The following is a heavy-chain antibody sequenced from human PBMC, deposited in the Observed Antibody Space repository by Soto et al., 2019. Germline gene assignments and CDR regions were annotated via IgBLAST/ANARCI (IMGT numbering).Heavy chain of an antibody. Sequence: VQLVESGGGVVQPGRSLRLSCAASGFPFSSYAMHWVRQAPGKGLEWVAVIWYDGSKKFYADSVKGRFTISRDDSKNTQYLQMNSLRAEDTAVYYCARENSGMDVWGQGTTVTVSS. V-gene: IGHV3-33*01. CDR2: IWYDGSKK. CDR3: ARENSGMDV. CDR1: GFPFSSYA. J-gene: IGHJ6*02.